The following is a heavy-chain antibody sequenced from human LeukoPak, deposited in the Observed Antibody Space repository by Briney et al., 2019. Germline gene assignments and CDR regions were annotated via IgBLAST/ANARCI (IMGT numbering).Heavy chain of an antibody. CDR2: ISGSDGST. J-gene: IGHJ6*02. CDR1: GFTFSSYA. CDR3: ARSYSSSSKDPLDYYYGMDV. Sequence: GGSLRLSCAASGFTFSSYAMSWVRQAPGKGLECVSVISGSDGSTYYADSVKGRFTISRDNSKNTLYLQMNSLRAEDTAVYYCARSYSSSSKDPLDYYYGMDVWGQGTTVTVSS. D-gene: IGHD6-6*01. V-gene: IGHV3-23*01.